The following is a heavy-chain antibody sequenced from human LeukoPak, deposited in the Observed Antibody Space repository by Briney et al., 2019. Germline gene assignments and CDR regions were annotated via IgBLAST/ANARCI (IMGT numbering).Heavy chain of an antibody. CDR2: ISWNSGSI. J-gene: IGHJ3*02. Sequence: PGGSLRLSCAASGFTFDDYAMHWVRQAPGKGLEWVSGISWNSGSIGYADSVEGRFTISRDNAKNSLYLQMNSLRAEDTALYYCAKDLWFGELLPHAFDIWGQGTMVTVSS. CDR3: AKDLWFGELLPHAFDI. V-gene: IGHV3-9*01. D-gene: IGHD3-10*01. CDR1: GFTFDDYA.